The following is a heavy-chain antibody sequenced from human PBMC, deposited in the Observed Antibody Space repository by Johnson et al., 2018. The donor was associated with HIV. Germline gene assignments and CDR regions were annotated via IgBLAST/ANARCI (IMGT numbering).Heavy chain of an antibody. D-gene: IGHD1-7*01. CDR2: ICGSGGST. CDR1: GFTFDDSA. Sequence: MQLVESGGGLVQPGRSLRLSCAASGFTFDDSAMSWVRQASWKGLEWVSAICGSGGSTYYADYVTGRLTISRDNSKHTLYLQMTSLRAEDTAVYYCARERNYGTHAAFDIWGQGTMVTVSS. V-gene: IGHV3-23*04. CDR3: ARERNYGTHAAFDI. J-gene: IGHJ3*02.